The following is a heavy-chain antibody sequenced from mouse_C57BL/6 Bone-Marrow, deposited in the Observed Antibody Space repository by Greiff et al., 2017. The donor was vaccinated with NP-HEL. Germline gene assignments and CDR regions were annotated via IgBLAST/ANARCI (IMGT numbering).Heavy chain of an antibody. Sequence: VQLQQPGAELVKPGASVKLSCKASGYTFTSYWMHWVKQRPGQGLEWIGMIHPNSGSTNYNEKFKSKATLTVDKSSSTAYMQLSSLTSEDSAVYYCARPPIYYEFDYWGQGTTLTVSS. J-gene: IGHJ2*01. CDR1: GYTFTSYW. D-gene: IGHD2-4*01. CDR3: ARPPIYYEFDY. CDR2: IHPNSGST. V-gene: IGHV1-64*01.